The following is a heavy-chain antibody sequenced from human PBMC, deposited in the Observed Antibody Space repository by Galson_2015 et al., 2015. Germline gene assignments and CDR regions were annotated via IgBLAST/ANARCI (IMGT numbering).Heavy chain of an antibody. CDR2: IHYSGST. Sequence: SETLSLTCTASGLSISSSYWSWIRQPPGKGLEWIGYIHYSGSTHYNPSLKSRVTMSVDTSNNQFSLKLRSVTAADTAVYYCAKTFPFYYYYYMDVWGKGTTVTVSS. V-gene: IGHV4-59*01. CDR3: AKTFPFYYYYYMDV. J-gene: IGHJ6*03. D-gene: IGHD2/OR15-2a*01. CDR1: GLSISSSY.